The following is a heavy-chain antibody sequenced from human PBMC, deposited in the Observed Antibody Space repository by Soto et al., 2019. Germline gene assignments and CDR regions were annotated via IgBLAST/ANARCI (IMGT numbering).Heavy chain of an antibody. Sequence: ASVKVSCKASGYTFTRYCMHWVRQAPGQGLEWMGIINPSGGSTSYAQKFQGRVTMTRNTSISTAYMELSSLRSEDTAVYYCARERTVAGNDYWGQGTLVTVSS. V-gene: IGHV1-46*01. D-gene: IGHD6-19*01. CDR1: GYTFTRYC. CDR3: ARERTVAGNDY. CDR2: INPSGGST. J-gene: IGHJ4*02.